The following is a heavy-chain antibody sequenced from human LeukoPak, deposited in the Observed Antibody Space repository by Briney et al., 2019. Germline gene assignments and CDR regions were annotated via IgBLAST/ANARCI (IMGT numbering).Heavy chain of an antibody. J-gene: IGHJ5*02. CDR1: GGSISSYY. V-gene: IGHV4-59*01. CDR3: ARNYGSGGYWWFDP. D-gene: IGHD3-10*01. CDR2: IYYSEST. Sequence: SETLSLTCTVSGGSISSYYWSWIRQPPGKGLEWIGYIYYSESTNYNPSLRSRVTISVDTSKNQFSLKLSSVTAADTAVYYCARNYGSGGYWWFDPWGQGTLVTVSS.